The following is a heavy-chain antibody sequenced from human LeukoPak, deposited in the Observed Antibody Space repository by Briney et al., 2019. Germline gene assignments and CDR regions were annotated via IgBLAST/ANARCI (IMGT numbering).Heavy chain of an antibody. CDR3: ARDWGHEGGSYPFDP. D-gene: IGHD1-26*01. CDR2: ISYDGSNK. CDR1: GFTFSSYE. J-gene: IGHJ5*02. V-gene: IGHV3-30*04. Sequence: PGGSLRLSCAASGFTFSSYEMNWVRQAPGKGLEWVAVISYDGSNKYYADSVKGRFTISRDNSKNTLYLQMNSLRAEDTAVYYCARDWGHEGGSYPFDPWGQGTLVTVSS.